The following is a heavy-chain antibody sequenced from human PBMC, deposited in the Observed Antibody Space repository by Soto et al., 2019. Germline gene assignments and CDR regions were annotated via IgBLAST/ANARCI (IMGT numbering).Heavy chain of an antibody. CDR1: GYTFTSYG. V-gene: IGHV1-18*01. J-gene: IGHJ6*02. CDR2: ISAYNGNT. CDR3: ARTGTIVVVPAAIPADYYYGMDV. D-gene: IGHD2-2*02. Sequence: QVQLVQSGAEVKKPGASVKVSCKASGYTFTSYGISWVRQAPGQGLEWMGWISAYNGNTNYAQKLQGRVTMTTDTSTSTXXMXLXXLRSDATAVYYCARTGTIVVVPAAIPADYYYGMDVWGQGTTVTVSS.